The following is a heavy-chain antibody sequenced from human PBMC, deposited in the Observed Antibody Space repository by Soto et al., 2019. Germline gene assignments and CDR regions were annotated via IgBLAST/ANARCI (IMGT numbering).Heavy chain of an antibody. CDR3: ATPTGITADYYGMAV. D-gene: IGHD6-25*01. CDR2: MNPNSGNT. J-gene: IGHJ6*02. CDR1: GYTFTSYD. V-gene: IGHV1-8*01. Sequence: GASVKVSCKASGYTFTSYDITWVRQATGQGLEWMGWMNPNSGNTGYAQKFQGRVTMTRNTSISTAYMELSSLRSEDTAVYYCATPTGITADYYGMAVWGQGPTVTVYS.